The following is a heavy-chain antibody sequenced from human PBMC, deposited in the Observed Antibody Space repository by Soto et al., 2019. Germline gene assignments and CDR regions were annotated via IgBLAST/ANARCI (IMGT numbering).Heavy chain of an antibody. CDR3: ARVIRVVAATYYYYYYMDV. CDR2: INAGNGNT. J-gene: IGHJ6*03. Sequence: ASVKVSCKASGYTFTSYSMHLVRQGPGQRVEWMGWINAGNGNTKYSQKFQGRVTITRDTSASTAYMELSSLRSEDTAVYYCARVIRVVAATYYYYYYMDVWGKGTTVTVSS. D-gene: IGHD2-15*01. CDR1: GYTFTSYS. V-gene: IGHV1-3*01.